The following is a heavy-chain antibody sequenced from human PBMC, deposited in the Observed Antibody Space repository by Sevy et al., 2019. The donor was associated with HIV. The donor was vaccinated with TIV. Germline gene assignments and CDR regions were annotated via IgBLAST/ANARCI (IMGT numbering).Heavy chain of an antibody. J-gene: IGHJ4*02. V-gene: IGHV3-74*01. D-gene: IGHD2-8*01. Sequence: GGSLRLSCAASGFTFNTYWMHWVRQAPGKGLIWVSRVNTHGTFTTYADSVKGRFTISRDNAKNTVYLQMNSLRVEDTAVYHCARGTRDWAGIDYWGQGTLVTVSS. CDR2: VNTHGTFT. CDR3: ARGTRDWAGIDY. CDR1: GFTFNTYW.